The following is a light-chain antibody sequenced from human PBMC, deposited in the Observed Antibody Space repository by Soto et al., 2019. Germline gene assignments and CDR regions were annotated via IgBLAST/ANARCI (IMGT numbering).Light chain of an antibody. V-gene: IGKV3-20*01. CDR1: QNLGDGR. Sequence: VLTQSPVTRSFSPWERATLSCRPNQNLGDGRLAWYQQKPGQPPTLLIYDASTRATGIPDRFSGSGSGTDFTLTISRLEPEDFGVYYCQEHASIFGQGTRLDIK. J-gene: IGKJ5*01. CDR2: DAS. CDR3: QEHASI.